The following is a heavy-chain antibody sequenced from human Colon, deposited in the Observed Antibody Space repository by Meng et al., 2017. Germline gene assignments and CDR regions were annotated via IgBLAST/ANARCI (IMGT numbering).Heavy chain of an antibody. J-gene: IGHJ5*02. CDR3: ARDSGYDKNWFDP. CDR1: GGSVISNSYY. Sequence: VHLQDSGPGRVRPSETLSLTCTVSGGSVISNSYYWSWIRQPPGKGLEWIGFIYYSGSTNYNPSLKSRVTISVDTSKNQFSLKVSSVTAADTAVYYCARDSGYDKNWFDPWGQGTLVTVSS. D-gene: IGHD5-12*01. V-gene: IGHV4-61*01. CDR2: IYYSGST.